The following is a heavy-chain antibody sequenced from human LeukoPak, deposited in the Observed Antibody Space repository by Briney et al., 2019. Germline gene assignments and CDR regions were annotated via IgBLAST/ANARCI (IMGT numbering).Heavy chain of an antibody. Sequence: SETLSLTCTVSGGSISSYYWSWLRQPPGKGLEWIGYIYYSGSTNYNPSLKSRVTISVDTSKNQFSLKLSSVTAADTAVYYCARHPRIAVAGIGDMDVWGKGTTVTVSS. J-gene: IGHJ6*03. V-gene: IGHV4-59*08. CDR1: GGSISSYY. CDR3: ARHPRIAVAGIGDMDV. CDR2: IYYSGST. D-gene: IGHD6-19*01.